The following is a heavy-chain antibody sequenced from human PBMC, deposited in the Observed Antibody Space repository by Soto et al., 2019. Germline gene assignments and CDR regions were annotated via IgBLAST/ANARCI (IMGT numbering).Heavy chain of an antibody. V-gene: IGHV3-23*01. CDR1: GFTFSSYA. CDR2: LSGSGGST. CDR3: AKMGDIVVVVAACVSHNWFDP. J-gene: IGHJ5*02. Sequence: EVQLLESGGGLVQPGGSLRLSCAASGFTFSSYAMSWVRQAPGKGLEWVSALSGSGGSTYYADSVKGRFTISRDNSKNTVYLQMNSLRAEDTAVYYCAKMGDIVVVVAACVSHNWFDPWGQGTLVTVSS. D-gene: IGHD2-15*01.